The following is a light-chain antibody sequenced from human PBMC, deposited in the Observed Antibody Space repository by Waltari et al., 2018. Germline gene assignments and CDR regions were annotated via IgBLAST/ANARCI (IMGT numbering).Light chain of an antibody. CDR1: SGDIGGSDF. Sequence: QSALTQPASVSASPGQSITISCTGTSGDIGGSDFVSWYQHHPGRAPKVLIFDVNHRPSGIPARFSGSKSGNPASLTISGLQAEDDADYYCSSPSTNNVFVFGGGTKVTVL. J-gene: IGLJ2*01. CDR2: DVN. CDR3: SSPSTNNVFV. V-gene: IGLV2-14*01.